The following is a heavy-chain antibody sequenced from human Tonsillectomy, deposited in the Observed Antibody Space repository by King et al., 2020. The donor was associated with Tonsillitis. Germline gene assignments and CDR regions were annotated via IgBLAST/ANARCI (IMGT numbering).Heavy chain of an antibody. J-gene: IGHJ6*02. V-gene: IGHV3-21*01. D-gene: IGHD1-26*01. CDR1: GYTFSTCT. CDR2: ISSGSSYI. Sequence: VQLVESGGGLVKPGGSLRLSCAASGYTFSTCTMNWVRQAPGKGLEWVSSISSGSSYIYYADSVKGRFTISRDNAKNSLYLQMNSLRAEDTAVYYCATDTEQEQRGNGMDVWGQGTTVTVSS. CDR3: ATDTEQEQRGNGMDV.